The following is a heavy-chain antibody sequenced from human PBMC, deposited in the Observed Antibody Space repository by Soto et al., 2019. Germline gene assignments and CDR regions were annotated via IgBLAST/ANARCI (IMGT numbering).Heavy chain of an antibody. V-gene: IGHV3-9*01. Sequence: EVQLVESGGGWVQPGRSLRLSCAASGFTFDDYAMHWVRQAPGKGLEWVSGISWNSGTKGYADSVKGRFTISRDNAKNSLYLQMSGLRAEDTAFYYCVKDVIVYCSAGNCFPDSYFDYWGQGALVTVSS. D-gene: IGHD2-15*01. CDR1: GFTFDDYA. CDR2: ISWNSGTK. J-gene: IGHJ4*02. CDR3: VKDVIVYCSAGNCFPDSYFDY.